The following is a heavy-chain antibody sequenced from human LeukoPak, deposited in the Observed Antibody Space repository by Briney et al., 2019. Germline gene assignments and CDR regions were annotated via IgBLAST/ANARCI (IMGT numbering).Heavy chain of an antibody. J-gene: IGHJ4*02. CDR2: IYYSGSS. V-gene: IGHV4-39*01. Sequence: SETLSLTCSVSGGSISSSSSYWGWIRQPPGKGLEWIGSIYYSGSSFDNPALKSRVTISVDTSKNQFSLKLSSVTAADTAVYYCARNDYYGSGSKRFDYWGQGTLVTVSS. D-gene: IGHD3-10*01. CDR3: ARNDYYGSGSKRFDY. CDR1: GGSISSSSSY.